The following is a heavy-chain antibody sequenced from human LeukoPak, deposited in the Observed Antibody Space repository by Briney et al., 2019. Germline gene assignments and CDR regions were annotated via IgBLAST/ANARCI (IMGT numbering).Heavy chain of an antibody. CDR3: ARHNKGWELGPPLYYFDY. Sequence: GESLKISCKGSGYSFTSYWIGWVRQMPGKGLEWMGIIYPGDSDTRYSPSFQGQVTISADKSISTAYLQWSSLKASDTAMYYCARHNKGWELGPPLYYFDYWGQGTLVTVSS. CDR2: IYPGDSDT. V-gene: IGHV5-51*01. D-gene: IGHD1-26*01. CDR1: GYSFTSYW. J-gene: IGHJ4*02.